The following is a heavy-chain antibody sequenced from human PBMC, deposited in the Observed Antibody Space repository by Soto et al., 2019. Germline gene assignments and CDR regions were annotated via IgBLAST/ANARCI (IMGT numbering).Heavy chain of an antibody. J-gene: IGHJ4*02. Sequence: PGGSLRLSCAASGFTFSSYAMHWVRQAPGKGLEWVAVISYDGSNKYYADSVKGRFTISRDNSKNTLYLQMNSLRAEDTAVYYCARERSYYDSSGLYDYWGQGTLVTVSS. CDR1: GFTFSSYA. CDR2: ISYDGSNK. D-gene: IGHD3-22*01. CDR3: ARERSYYDSSGLYDY. V-gene: IGHV3-30-3*01.